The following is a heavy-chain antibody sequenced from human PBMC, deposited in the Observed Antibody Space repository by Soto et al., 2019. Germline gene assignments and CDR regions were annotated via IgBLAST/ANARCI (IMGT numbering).Heavy chain of an antibody. CDR2: IIPILGIA. D-gene: IGHD6-6*01. CDR3: AIRKASSSAFDY. V-gene: IGHV1-69*02. Sequence: SVKVSCKASGGTFSSYTISWVRQAPGQGLEWMGRIIPILGIANYAQKFQGRVTITADKSTSTAYMELSSLRSEDTAVYDCAIRKASSSAFDYRGQRTPVTVSS. J-gene: IGHJ4*02. CDR1: GGTFSSYT.